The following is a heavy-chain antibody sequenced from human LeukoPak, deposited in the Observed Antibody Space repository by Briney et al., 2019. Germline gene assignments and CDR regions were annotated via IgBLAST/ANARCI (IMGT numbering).Heavy chain of an antibody. CDR2: INPSGGST. J-gene: IGHJ6*02. CDR1: GYTFTSYY. Sequence: ASVKVSCKASGYTFTSYYMHWVRQAPGQGLEWMGIINPSGGSTSYAQKFQGRVTMTRDTSTSTVYMGLSSLRSEDTAVYYCAREGTYYDFWSGYRDYYYYGMDVWGQGTTVTVSS. D-gene: IGHD3-3*01. CDR3: AREGTYYDFWSGYRDYYYYGMDV. V-gene: IGHV1-46*01.